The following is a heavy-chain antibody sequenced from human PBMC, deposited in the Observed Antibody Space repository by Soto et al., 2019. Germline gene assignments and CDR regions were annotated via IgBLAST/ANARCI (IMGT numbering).Heavy chain of an antibody. D-gene: IGHD2-15*01. Sequence: TLSLTCTVSGDSINNYYWTWIRQTPGKGLEWIGDIYYSGTTKYNPSLKSRVTISADTSKNQFSLNLRSVTAADTAVYYCARDRSGGYNWFDPWGQGTLVTGPS. CDR3: ARDRSGGYNWFDP. J-gene: IGHJ5*02. CDR2: IYYSGTT. CDR1: GDSINNYY. V-gene: IGHV4-59*01.